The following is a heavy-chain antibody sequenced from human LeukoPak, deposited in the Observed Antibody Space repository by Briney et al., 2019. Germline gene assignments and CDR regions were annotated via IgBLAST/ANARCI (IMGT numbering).Heavy chain of an antibody. V-gene: IGHV1-8*03. CDR1: GYTFTDYD. D-gene: IGHD4-17*01. Sequence: GASVKVSCKTSGYTFTDYDVHWVRQAPGQGLVWMGWINPNSASTNYAQRLQGRVTFTRDTSLSIAYMELSSLTSEDAAVYFCARGDFGETNTAFDVWGQGTSVAVSS. J-gene: IGHJ3*01. CDR2: INPNSAST. CDR3: ARGDFGETNTAFDV.